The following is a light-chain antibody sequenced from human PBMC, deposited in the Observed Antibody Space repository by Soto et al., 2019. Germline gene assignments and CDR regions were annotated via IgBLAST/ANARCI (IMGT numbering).Light chain of an antibody. CDR3: QQYNTWPPIT. CDR1: QSVSSN. CDR2: GAS. J-gene: IGKJ5*01. Sequence: EIVMTQSPATLSVSPGERATLSCRASQSVSSNLAWYQQKPGQAPRLLIYGASTRATGIPVGFSGSGSGTEFTLTISSLQSEDFAVYYCQQYNTWPPITFGQGTRLEIK. V-gene: IGKV3-15*01.